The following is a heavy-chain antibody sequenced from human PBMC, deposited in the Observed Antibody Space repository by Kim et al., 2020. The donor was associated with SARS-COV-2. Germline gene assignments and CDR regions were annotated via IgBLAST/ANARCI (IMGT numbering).Heavy chain of an antibody. Sequence: SLKSRVTISVDRSKNQFSLKLSSVTAADTAVYYCARARGAIGYYYYYMDVWGKGTTVTVSS. D-gene: IGHD3-10*01. J-gene: IGHJ6*03. V-gene: IGHV4-30-2*01. CDR3: ARARGAIGYYYYYMDV.